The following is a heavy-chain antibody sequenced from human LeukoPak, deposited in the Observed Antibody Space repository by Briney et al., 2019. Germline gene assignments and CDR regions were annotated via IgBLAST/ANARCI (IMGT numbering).Heavy chain of an antibody. CDR1: GYTFTGYY. D-gene: IGHD2-2*01. J-gene: IGHJ4*02. Sequence: ASVKVSCKASGYTFTGYYIHWVRQAPGQGLEWMGWINPGSGGTKYAQNFQGRVTMTRDTSISAAYMELRRLTFDDTAVYYRARGHAYCSSTSCHPFDYWGQGTLVTVSS. CDR2: INPGSGGT. CDR3: ARGHAYCSSTSCHPFDY. V-gene: IGHV1-2*02.